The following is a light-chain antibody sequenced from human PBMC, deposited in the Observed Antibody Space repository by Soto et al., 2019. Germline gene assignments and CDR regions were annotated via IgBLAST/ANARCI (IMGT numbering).Light chain of an antibody. CDR1: QGFTNF. CDR3: QKYNSAPRT. V-gene: IGKV1-27*01. J-gene: IGKJ1*01. CDR2: GAS. Sequence: DIQMTQSPSSLSASVGDIVTITCRASQGFTNFLAGYQQKPGKVPKVLSYGASTLQSGVPSRFSGSGTGTDFTLTIISLQPEDVATYYCQKYNSAPRTFGQGTKVEIK.